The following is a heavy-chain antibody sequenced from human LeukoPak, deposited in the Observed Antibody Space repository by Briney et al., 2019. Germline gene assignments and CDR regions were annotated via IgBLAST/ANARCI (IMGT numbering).Heavy chain of an antibody. CDR3: ARNYGGNSGFDY. J-gene: IGHJ4*02. CDR1: GDSISSNYW. D-gene: IGHD4-23*01. Sequence: PSGTLSLTCAVSGDSISSNYWWTWVRQPPGKGLEWIGEIHHSGSTNYSPSLKSRVTISVDNSRNQFSLGLSSVSAADTAVYYCARNYGGNSGFDYWGQGTLVTVSS. CDR2: IHHSGST. V-gene: IGHV4-4*02.